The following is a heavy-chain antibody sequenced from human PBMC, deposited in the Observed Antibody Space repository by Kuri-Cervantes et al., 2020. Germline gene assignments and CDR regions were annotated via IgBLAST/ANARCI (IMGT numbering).Heavy chain of an antibody. V-gene: IGHV1-8*01. D-gene: IGHD6-13*01. CDR3: ARKGAAAGNWFDP. J-gene: IGHJ5*02. CDR2: MNPNSGNT. CDR1: GYTFTSYD. Sequence: ASVKVSCKASGYTFTSYDSNWVRQATGQGLEWMGWMNPNSGNTGYAQKFQGRVTMTRNTSISTAYMELSSLRSEDTAVYYCARKGAAAGNWFDPWGQGTLVTVSS.